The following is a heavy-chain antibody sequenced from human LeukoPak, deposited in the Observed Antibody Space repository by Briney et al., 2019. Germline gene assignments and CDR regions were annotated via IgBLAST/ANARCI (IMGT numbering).Heavy chain of an antibody. D-gene: IGHD1-7*01. Sequence: ASVKVSCKVSGYTLTELSMHWVRQAPGKGLEWMGGFDPEDGETIYAQKFQGRVTMTEDTSTDTAYMELSSLRSEDTAVYYCARDGLYNWNYEVPYNWFDPWGQGTLVTVSS. CDR3: ARDGLYNWNYEVPYNWFDP. CDR1: GYTLTELS. V-gene: IGHV1-24*01. CDR2: FDPEDGET. J-gene: IGHJ5*02.